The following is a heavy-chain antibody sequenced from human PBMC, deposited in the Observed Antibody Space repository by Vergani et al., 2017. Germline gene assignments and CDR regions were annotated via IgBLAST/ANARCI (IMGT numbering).Heavy chain of an antibody. Sequence: QVQLQESGPGLVKPSQTLSLTCTVPGGSISSGSYYWSWIRQPAGKGLEYIGRIYTTGSTNYSPSLKSRVTMSVDTSKNQFSLQLSSVTAADTAVYYCARELGGTFDYWGQGTLVTVSS. V-gene: IGHV4-61*02. CDR3: ARELGGTFDY. D-gene: IGHD1-26*01. CDR2: IYTTGST. J-gene: IGHJ4*02. CDR1: GGSISSGSYY.